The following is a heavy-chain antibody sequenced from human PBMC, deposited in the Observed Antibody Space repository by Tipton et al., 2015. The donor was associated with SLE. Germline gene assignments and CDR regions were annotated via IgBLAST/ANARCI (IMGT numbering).Heavy chain of an antibody. J-gene: IGHJ3*02. CDR1: EYTFTDYY. CDR3: ARRTHMVYAIGYAFDI. Sequence: QLVQSGAEVKKPGASVKVSCKASEYTFTDYYIQWLRQAPGQGLEWMGFINPNSGGSNYAQKFQGRVTMTSDTSITTAYMELSGLRSDDTAVYYCARRTHMVYAIGYAFDIWGQGTMVTVSS. CDR2: INPNSGGS. V-gene: IGHV1-2*02. D-gene: IGHD2-8*01.